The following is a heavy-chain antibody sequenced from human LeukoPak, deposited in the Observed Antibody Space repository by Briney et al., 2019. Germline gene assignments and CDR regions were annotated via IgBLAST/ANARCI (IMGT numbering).Heavy chain of an antibody. Sequence: PSETLSLTCIVSGGSLNSPNYYWGWIRQPPGKGLEWIETIYYTGSTYYNPSLKSRVTISVDRSKNQFSLKLSSVTAADTAVYYCARLVAATGNFDYWGQGTLVTVSS. D-gene: IGHD6-13*01. J-gene: IGHJ4*02. CDR3: ARLVAATGNFDY. CDR1: GGSLNSPNYY. CDR2: IYYTGST. V-gene: IGHV4-39*07.